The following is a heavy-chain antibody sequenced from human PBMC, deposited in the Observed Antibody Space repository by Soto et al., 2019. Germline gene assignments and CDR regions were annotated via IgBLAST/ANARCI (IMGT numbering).Heavy chain of an antibody. J-gene: IGHJ4*02. Sequence: PGGSLRLSCVVSGFTLNSRWMHWVRQTPGKGLEWLSHISTGSSTIYYTDSVKGRFTVSRDNAKNLLYLQMNSLRDEDTAVYYCARGAAAPGYRFDYWGQGTLVTVSS. V-gene: IGHV3-48*02. CDR3: ARGAAAPGYRFDY. CDR1: GFTLNSRW. D-gene: IGHD6-13*01. CDR2: ISTGSSTI.